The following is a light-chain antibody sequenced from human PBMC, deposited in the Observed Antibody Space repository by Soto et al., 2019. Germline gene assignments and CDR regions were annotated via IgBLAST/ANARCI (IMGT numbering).Light chain of an antibody. J-gene: IGKJ2*01. V-gene: IGKV4-1*01. CDR3: QQYHRIPET. CDR1: PSLLWSPNNKNY. CDR2: WAS. Sequence: DVVMTQSPDSLAVSLGERATIKCKSGPSLLWSPNNKNYLAWYQQKPGQPPKLLISWASTRESGVPDRFSGSGSETDVTLTISSLQAEDVAVYYCQQYHRIPETFGQGTRLEIK.